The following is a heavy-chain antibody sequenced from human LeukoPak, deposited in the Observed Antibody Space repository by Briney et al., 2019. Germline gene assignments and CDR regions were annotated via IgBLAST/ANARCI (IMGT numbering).Heavy chain of an antibody. J-gene: IGHJ6*02. V-gene: IGHV3-48*01. CDR3: ARVFNLVRGSPYYGMDV. CDR1: GFTFSSYS. D-gene: IGHD2-2*01. CDR2: ISSSSSTI. Sequence: GGSLRLSCAASGFTFSSYSMNWVRQAPGKGLEWVSYISSSSSTIYYADSVKGRFTISRDNAKNSLYLQMNSLRAEDTAVYYCARVFNLVRGSPYYGMDVWGQGTTVTVSS.